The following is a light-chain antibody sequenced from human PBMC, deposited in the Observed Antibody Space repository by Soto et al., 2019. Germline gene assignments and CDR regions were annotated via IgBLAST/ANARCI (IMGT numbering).Light chain of an antibody. CDR3: SSYTSSSTLV. CDR2: DVS. V-gene: IGLV2-14*01. J-gene: IGLJ2*01. Sequence: QSALTQPASVSGSPGQSITISCTGTSSDVGGYNYVSWYQQHPGKAPKLMIYDVSNRPSGGSNRFSGSKSGNTASLTISGLQAEDEVDYYCSSYTSSSTLVFGGGTKLTV. CDR1: SSDVGGYNY.